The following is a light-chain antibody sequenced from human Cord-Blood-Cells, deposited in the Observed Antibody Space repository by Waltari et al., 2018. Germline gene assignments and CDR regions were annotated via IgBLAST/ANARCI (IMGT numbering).Light chain of an antibody. J-gene: IGKJ3*01. CDR3: QQYDNPPPVFT. V-gene: IGKV1-33*01. Sequence: DIQMTQSPSSLSASVGDRVTITCQASQDISNYLNWYQQKPGKAPKLLIYDASNLETGVPSRFSGSGSGTDFTFTISSLQPEDIATYYCQQYDNPPPVFTFGPGTKVDIK. CDR1: QDISNY. CDR2: DAS.